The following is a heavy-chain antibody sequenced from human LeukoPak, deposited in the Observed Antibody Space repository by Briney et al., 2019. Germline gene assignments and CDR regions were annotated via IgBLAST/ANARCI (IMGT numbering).Heavy chain of an antibody. CDR2: IPYDGSNT. V-gene: IGHV3-30*03. CDR3: AREARPYLLWFGESFDY. CDR1: GFSFSSYG. D-gene: IGHD3-10*01. J-gene: IGHJ4*02. Sequence: GGSLRLSCAASGFSFSSYGMHWVRQAPGKGLEWVAVIPYDGSNTYYADSVKGRFTISRDNSKNTLYLQMNSLRAEDTAVYYCAREARPYLLWFGESFDYWGQGTLVTVSS.